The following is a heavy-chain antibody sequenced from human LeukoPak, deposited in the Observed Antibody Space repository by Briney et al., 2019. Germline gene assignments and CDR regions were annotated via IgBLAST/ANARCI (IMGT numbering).Heavy chain of an antibody. Sequence: PGRSLRLSCAASGFTFFRYGMHWVRQAPGKGLEWVALIWHDGSNEYYADSVKGRFTISRDNSKNTVYLQMNSLRVEDTAVYYCAKGSVYNDFDYWGQGALVLVSS. V-gene: IGHV3-33*06. J-gene: IGHJ4*02. CDR2: IWHDGSNE. CDR3: AKGSVYNDFDY. D-gene: IGHD5-24*01. CDR1: GFTFFRYG.